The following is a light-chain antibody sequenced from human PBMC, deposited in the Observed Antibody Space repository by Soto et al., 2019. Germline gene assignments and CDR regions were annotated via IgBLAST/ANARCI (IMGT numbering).Light chain of an antibody. CDR1: QSVSSSY. Sequence: DIVLTQSPATLSLSPGERATLPCRASQSVSSSYLAWYQQKPGQAPRLLIYGASSRATGIPDRFSGSGSGTDFTLTISRLEPEDFAVYYCQQYGSPTFGQGTRLEIK. V-gene: IGKV3-20*01. CDR2: GAS. CDR3: QQYGSPT. J-gene: IGKJ5*01.